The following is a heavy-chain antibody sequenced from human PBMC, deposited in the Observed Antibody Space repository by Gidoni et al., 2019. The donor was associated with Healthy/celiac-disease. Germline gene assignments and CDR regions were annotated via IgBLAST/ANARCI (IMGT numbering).Heavy chain of an antibody. J-gene: IGHJ4*02. CDR3: TRHSSLYYYDSSGYPSDY. Sequence: EVQLVESGGGLVQPGGSLKLSCAASGFTFSGSAMHWVRQASGKGLEWVGRIRSKANSYATAYAASVKGRFTISRDDSKNTAYLQMNSLKTEDTAVYYCTRHSSLYYYDSSGYPSDYWGQGTLVTVSS. CDR1: GFTFSGSA. CDR2: IRSKANSYAT. V-gene: IGHV3-73*02. D-gene: IGHD3-22*01.